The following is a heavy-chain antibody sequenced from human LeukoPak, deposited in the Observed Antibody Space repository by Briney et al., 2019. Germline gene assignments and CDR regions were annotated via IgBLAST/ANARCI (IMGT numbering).Heavy chain of an antibody. D-gene: IGHD3-10*01. V-gene: IGHV4-4*07. CDR2: MSATGSP. CDR1: GDSSIHY. Sequence: SETLSLTCTISGDSSIHYWTWIRQPVGKGLEWIGRMSATGSPNYNTSLKSRITMSLDTSKNQFYLKLTSVTAADTAIYYCARDSFGVNALSFWGQGTVVTVSS. J-gene: IGHJ3*01. CDR3: ARDSFGVNALSF.